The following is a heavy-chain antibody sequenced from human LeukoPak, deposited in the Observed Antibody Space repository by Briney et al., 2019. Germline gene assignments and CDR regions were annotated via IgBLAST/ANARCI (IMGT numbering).Heavy chain of an antibody. CDR2: INPSGGST. CDR3: ASIAAAGTGLYFDY. CDR1: GYTFTSYY. V-gene: IGHV1-46*01. Sequence: ASVKVSCKASGYTFTSYYMHWVRQAPGQGLEWMGIINPSGGSTSYAQKFQGRVTMTRDMSTSTVYMELSSLRSEDTAMYYCASIAAAGTGLYFDYWGQGTLVTVSS. J-gene: IGHJ4*02. D-gene: IGHD6-13*01.